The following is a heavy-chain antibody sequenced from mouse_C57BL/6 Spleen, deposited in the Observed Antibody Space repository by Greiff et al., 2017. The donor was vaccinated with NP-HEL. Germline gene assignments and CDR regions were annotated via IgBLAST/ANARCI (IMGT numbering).Heavy chain of an antibody. CDR1: GFTFSDYG. J-gene: IGHJ2*01. Sequence: EVKLVESGGGLVKPGGSLKLSCAASGFTFSDYGMHWVRQAPEKGLEWVAYISSGSSTIYYADTVKGRFTISRDNAKNTLFLQMTSLRSEDTAMYYCARRVPGPDFDYWGQGTTLTVSS. CDR2: ISSGSSTI. V-gene: IGHV5-17*01. CDR3: ARRVPGPDFDY. D-gene: IGHD5-1*01.